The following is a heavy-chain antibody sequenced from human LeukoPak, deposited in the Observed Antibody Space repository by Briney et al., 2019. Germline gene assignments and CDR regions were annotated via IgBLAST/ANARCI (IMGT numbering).Heavy chain of an antibody. J-gene: IGHJ3*02. CDR1: GFLFSSYW. CDR2: ISTGGTTT. Sequence: TGGSLRLSCAASGFLFSSYWMHWVRQPPGKGLVWVSRISTGGTTTTYADSVKGRFTASRDNAKNTLYLQMNSLRAGDAAVYYCARYDGSGNDAFDIWGQGTMVTVSS. V-gene: IGHV3-74*01. CDR3: ARYDGSGNDAFDI. D-gene: IGHD3-22*01.